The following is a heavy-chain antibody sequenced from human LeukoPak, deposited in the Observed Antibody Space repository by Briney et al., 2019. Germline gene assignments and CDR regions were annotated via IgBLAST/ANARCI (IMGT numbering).Heavy chain of an antibody. CDR1: GFTFSSYA. CDR3: AKGAHGWFRELFDY. J-gene: IGHJ4*02. Sequence: QPGGSLRLSCAASGFTFSSYAMSWVRQAPGKGPEWVSAISGSGGSTYYADSVKGWFTISRDNSKNTLYLQMNSLRAEDTAVYYCAKGAHGWFRELFDYWGQGTLVTVSS. V-gene: IGHV3-23*01. D-gene: IGHD3-10*01. CDR2: ISGSGGST.